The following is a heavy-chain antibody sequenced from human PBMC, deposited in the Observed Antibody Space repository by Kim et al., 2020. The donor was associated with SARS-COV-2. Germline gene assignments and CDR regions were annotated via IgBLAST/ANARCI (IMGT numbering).Heavy chain of an antibody. D-gene: IGHD3-10*01. V-gene: IGHV3-9*01. CDR2: ISWNSGSI. J-gene: IGHJ6*01. CDR3: ASLGGIYGSGSPLLSYYY. CDR1: GFTFDDYA. Sequence: SLRLSCAASGFTFDDYAMHWVRQAPGKGLEWVSGISWNSGSIGYADSVKGRFTISRDNAKNSLYLQMNSLRAEDTALYYCASLGGIYGSGSPLLSYYY.